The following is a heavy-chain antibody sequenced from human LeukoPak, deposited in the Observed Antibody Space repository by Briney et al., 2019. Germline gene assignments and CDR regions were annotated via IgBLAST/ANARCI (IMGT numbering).Heavy chain of an antibody. J-gene: IGHJ6*03. D-gene: IGHD5-12*01. CDR1: GGSISSGSYY. V-gene: IGHV4-61*02. CDR3: ARVNSGYDWGGGYYYYYMDV. Sequence: PSETLSLTCTVSGGSISSGSYYWSWIRQPAGKGLEWIGRIYTSGSTNYNPSLKSRVTISVDTSKNQFSLKLSSVTAADTAVYYCARVNSGYDWGGGYYYYYMDVCGKGATVTISS. CDR2: IYTSGST.